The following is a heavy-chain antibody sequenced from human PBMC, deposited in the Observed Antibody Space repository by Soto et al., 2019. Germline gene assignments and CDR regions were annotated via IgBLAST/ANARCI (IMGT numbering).Heavy chain of an antibody. V-gene: IGHV1-8*01. J-gene: IGHJ4*02. Sequence: QVQLVQSGAEVREPGASVKVSCKASGYTFTSFDINWVRQASGQGLEWMGWMKPNSGDTGYGQKFQRRVALTRDTSTSTAYMELSGLKSEDTAVYYCVALARWGQGTLVTVSS. D-gene: IGHD6-6*01. CDR1: GYTFTSFD. CDR2: MKPNSGDT. CDR3: VALAR.